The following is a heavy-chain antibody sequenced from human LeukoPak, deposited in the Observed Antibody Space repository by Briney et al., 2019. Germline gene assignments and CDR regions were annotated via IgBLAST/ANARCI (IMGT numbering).Heavy chain of an antibody. J-gene: IGHJ4*02. D-gene: IGHD3-9*01. CDR1: GGSISSSSYY. CDR2: IYYSGST. CDR3: ARGEDFERYYLAY. Sequence: SETLSLTCTVSGGSISSSSYYWGWIRQPPGKGLEWIGSIYYSGSTYYNPSLKSRATISVDTSKNQFSLKLTSVTAADTAVYFCARGEDFERYYLAYWGQGTLVTVSS. V-gene: IGHV4-39*07.